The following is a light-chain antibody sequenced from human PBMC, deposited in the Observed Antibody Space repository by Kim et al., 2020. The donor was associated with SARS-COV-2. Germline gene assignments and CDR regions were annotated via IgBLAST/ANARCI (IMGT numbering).Light chain of an antibody. CDR3: QTWGTGILV. CDR2: LNSDGSH. V-gene: IGLV4-69*01. J-gene: IGLJ3*02. Sequence: ASVKPTCPLSSGHSNYAIAWHQQQPEKGPRYLMKLNSDGSHSKGDGIPDRFSGSSSGAERYLTISSLQSEDEADYYCQTWGTGILVFGGGTQLTVL. CDR1: SGHSNYA.